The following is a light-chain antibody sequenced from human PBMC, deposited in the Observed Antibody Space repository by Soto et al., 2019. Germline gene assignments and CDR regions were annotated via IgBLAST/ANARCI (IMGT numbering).Light chain of an antibody. Sequence: DIQMTQSPSSLSASVGDRVTITCRAGHDTGNSLAWYQQKPGQVPKLVIFAASTLQSGVPSRFSGSGSGTDFTLTINSLQPEDVATYYCQKYNGAPPLFTFGPGTKVDIK. V-gene: IGKV1-27*01. CDR2: AAS. CDR3: QKYNGAPPLFT. J-gene: IGKJ3*01. CDR1: HDTGNS.